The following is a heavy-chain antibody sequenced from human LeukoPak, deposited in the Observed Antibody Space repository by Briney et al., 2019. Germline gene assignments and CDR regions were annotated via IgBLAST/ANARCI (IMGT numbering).Heavy chain of an antibody. CDR1: GFTFSSYS. Sequence: GGSLRLSCAASGFTFSSYSMNWVRQAPGKGLEWVSSISSSSSYIYYADSVKGRFTISRDNAKNSLYLQMNSLRAEDTAVYYCAAYYDILTGYYSLDYWGQGTLVTVSS. CDR3: AAYYDILTGYYSLDY. D-gene: IGHD3-9*01. J-gene: IGHJ4*02. CDR2: ISSSSSYI. V-gene: IGHV3-21*01.